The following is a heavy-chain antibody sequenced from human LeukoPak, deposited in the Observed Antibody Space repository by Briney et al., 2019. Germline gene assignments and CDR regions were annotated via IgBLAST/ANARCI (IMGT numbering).Heavy chain of an antibody. V-gene: IGHV3-30-3*01. CDR3: TKGGHGDY. CDR1: GFTFSSYA. CDR2: ISYDGSNK. Sequence: GGSLRLSCAASGFTFSSYAMHWVRQAPGKGLEWVAVISYDGSNKYYADSVKGRFTISRDTSKNTLFLQMSSLRADDTAIYYCTKGGHGDYWGQGTLVTVSS. J-gene: IGHJ4*02. D-gene: IGHD2-21*02.